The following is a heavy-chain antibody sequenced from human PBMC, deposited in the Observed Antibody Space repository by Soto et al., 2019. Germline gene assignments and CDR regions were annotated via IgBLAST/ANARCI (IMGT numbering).Heavy chain of an antibody. Sequence: QVQLVESGGGVVQPGRSLRLSCAASGFTFSNYGIHWVRQAPGKGLEWVAVISYDGSNKYYADSVKGRFTISRDNSKNTLYLQMNSLRAEDTALYYCAKDRTIASAGAFLDHWGQGTLVTVSS. D-gene: IGHD6-13*01. CDR1: GFTFSNYG. CDR2: ISYDGSNK. J-gene: IGHJ4*02. V-gene: IGHV3-30*18. CDR3: AKDRTIASAGAFLDH.